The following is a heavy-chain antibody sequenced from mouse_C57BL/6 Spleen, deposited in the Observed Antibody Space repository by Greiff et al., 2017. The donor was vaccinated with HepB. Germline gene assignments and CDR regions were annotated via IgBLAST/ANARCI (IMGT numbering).Heavy chain of an antibody. Sequence: QVQLKQPGAELVKPGASVKLSCKASGYTFTSYWMHWVKQRPGRGLEWIGRIDPNSGGTKYNEKFKSKATLTVDKPSSTAYMQLSSLTSEDSAVYYCAYDGYSYYFDYWGQGTTLTVSS. CDR1: GYTFTSYW. J-gene: IGHJ2*01. CDR2: IDPNSGGT. V-gene: IGHV1-72*01. CDR3: AYDGYSYYFDY. D-gene: IGHD2-3*01.